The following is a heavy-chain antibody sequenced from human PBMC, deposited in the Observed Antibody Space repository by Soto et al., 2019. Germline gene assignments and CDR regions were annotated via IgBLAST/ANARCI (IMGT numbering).Heavy chain of an antibody. CDR2: MNTNTNTT. J-gene: IGHJ4*02. Sequence: ASVKVSCKASGYTFTNNDINWVRQAPGQGLEWIGWMNTNTNTTDSAEVFEGRVSLTWDTSISTAYMQMNSLRVGDTAVYYCATEGIFGGDPEPHWGQGTLVTVSS. V-gene: IGHV1-8*01. CDR1: GYTFTNND. D-gene: IGHD3-3*01. CDR3: ATEGIFGGDPEPH.